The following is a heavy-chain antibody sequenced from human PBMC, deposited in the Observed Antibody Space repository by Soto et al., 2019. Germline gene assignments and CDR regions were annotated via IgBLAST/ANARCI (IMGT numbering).Heavy chain of an antibody. D-gene: IGHD2-15*01. Sequence: PSETLSLTCSVSGGSISGYYWSWIRQRPGKGPEWIGYIYYTGNTNYNPSLKSRVTISVDTSKNQISLELSSVTAADTAVYYCVSTVDSKVVAATNSDAFDIWGQGTMVTVSS. V-gene: IGHV4-59*01. CDR3: VSTVDSKVVAATNSDAFDI. CDR2: IYYTGNT. CDR1: GGSISGYY. J-gene: IGHJ3*02.